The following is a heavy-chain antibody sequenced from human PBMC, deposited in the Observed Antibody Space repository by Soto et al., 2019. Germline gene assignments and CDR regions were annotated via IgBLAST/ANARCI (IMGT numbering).Heavy chain of an antibody. D-gene: IGHD2-2*01. Sequence: PSETMSLTCAVSGDSISSGCFSWSWIRQPPGKGLEWIGYIYHSGTPFYNPSLKSRVTISVDGSKNQFSLKVNSVTAADTAVYYCARGRLVPAVNFDYWGLGTLVTVSS. CDR2: IYHSGTP. CDR1: GDSISSGCFS. CDR3: ARGRLVPAVNFDY. V-gene: IGHV4-30-2*01. J-gene: IGHJ4*02.